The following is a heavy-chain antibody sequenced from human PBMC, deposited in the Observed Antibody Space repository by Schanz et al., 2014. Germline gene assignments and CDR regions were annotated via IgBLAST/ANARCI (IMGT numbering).Heavy chain of an antibody. D-gene: IGHD1-26*01. CDR1: GFTFSKAW. CDR2: VGDTGTTK. Sequence: VHLVESGGGLVQPGGSLRLSCAASGFTFSKAWMNWVRQAPAKGLEWVAVVGDTGTTKFYADSVKGRLTVSRDNSENTVYLEFHSLRSEDTALYYCAREAKWGQWYFDLWGRGSLVTVSS. V-gene: IGHV3-30*03. CDR3: AREAKWGQWYFDL. J-gene: IGHJ2*01.